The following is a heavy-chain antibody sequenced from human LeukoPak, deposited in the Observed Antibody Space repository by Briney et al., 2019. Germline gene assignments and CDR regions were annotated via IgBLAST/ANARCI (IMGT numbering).Heavy chain of an antibody. V-gene: IGHV1-18*01. Sequence: ASVKVSCKASGYTFTSYGISWVRQAPGQGLEWMGWISAYNGNTNYAQKLQGRVTMTTDTPTSTAYMELRSLRSDDTAVYYCARDLDYYDSSGYYGRYYYYYGMDVWGQGTTVTVSS. D-gene: IGHD3-22*01. CDR1: GYTFTSYG. J-gene: IGHJ6*02. CDR3: ARDLDYYDSSGYYGRYYYYYGMDV. CDR2: ISAYNGNT.